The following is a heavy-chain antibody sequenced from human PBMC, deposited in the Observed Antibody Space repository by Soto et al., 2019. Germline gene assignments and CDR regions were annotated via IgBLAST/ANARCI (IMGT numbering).Heavy chain of an antibody. CDR1: GFMFSNHG. V-gene: IGHV3-33*01. Sequence: QVQLVESGGGVVQPGRSLRLSCAASGFMFSNHGMHWVRQAPGKGLEWVAVIWSDGNNRYYADSVKGRFTISRDNSKNTVHLQMNSPRAEDTAVYYCVRGDNWNDEASDYWGQGTLVTVSS. J-gene: IGHJ4*02. D-gene: IGHD1-1*01. CDR2: IWSDGNNR. CDR3: VRGDNWNDEASDY.